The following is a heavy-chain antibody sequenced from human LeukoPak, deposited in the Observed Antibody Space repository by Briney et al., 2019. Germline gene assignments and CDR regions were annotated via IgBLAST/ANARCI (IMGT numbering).Heavy chain of an antibody. J-gene: IGHJ4*02. CDR3: ARRVAATGMVDS. V-gene: IGHV4-4*09. CDR1: GGSMTGYY. D-gene: IGHD6-25*01. CDR2: IYSGGST. Sequence: SETLSLTCTVSGGSMTGYYWRWIRQPPGKGLEWIGNIYSGGSTKYNPSLESRVTISIDTSKRQFSLDLSSVTAADTAVHYCARRVAATGMVDSWGQGTLVTVSS.